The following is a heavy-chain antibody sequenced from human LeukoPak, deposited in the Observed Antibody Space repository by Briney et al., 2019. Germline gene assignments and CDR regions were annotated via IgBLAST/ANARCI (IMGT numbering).Heavy chain of an antibody. D-gene: IGHD3-10*01. Sequence: ASVKVSCKASGYTFTSYGIGWVRQAPGQGLEWMGWISAYNGNTNYAQKLQGRVTMTADTSTDTVYMELSSLRSEDTAVYYCATEGKMVRGVYTDYWGQGTLVTVSS. CDR1: GYTFTSYG. V-gene: IGHV1-18*01. J-gene: IGHJ4*02. CDR2: ISAYNGNT. CDR3: ATEGKMVRGVYTDY.